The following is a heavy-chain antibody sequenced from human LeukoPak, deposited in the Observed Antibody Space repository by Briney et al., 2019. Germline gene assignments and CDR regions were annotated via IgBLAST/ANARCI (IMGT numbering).Heavy chain of an antibody. D-gene: IGHD6-19*01. V-gene: IGHV3-23*01. J-gene: IGHJ4*01. Sequence: GGSLRLSCAASGFTFSNSAMSWVRQAPGKGLEWVSTLSGSGITTYYADSVKGRFTISRDNSKNTLYLQVNSLRAEDTAVYYCAKGIYSSGWSYFDYWGHGTLVTVSS. CDR3: AKGIYSSGWSYFDY. CDR2: LSGSGITT. CDR1: GFTFSNSA.